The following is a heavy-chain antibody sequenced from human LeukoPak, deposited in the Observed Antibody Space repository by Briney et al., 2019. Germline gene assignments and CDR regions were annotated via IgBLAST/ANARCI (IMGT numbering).Heavy chain of an antibody. D-gene: IGHD3-10*01. CDR3: RWFGETDAFDI. V-gene: IGHV4-34*01. CDR2: INHSGST. J-gene: IGHJ3*02. CDR1: GGSFSGYY. Sequence: PSETLSLTCAVYGGSFSGYYWSWIRQPPGKGLEWIGEINHSGSTNYNPSLKSRVTISVDTSKNQFSLKLSSVTAADTAVYYCRWFGETDAFDIWGQGTMVTVFS.